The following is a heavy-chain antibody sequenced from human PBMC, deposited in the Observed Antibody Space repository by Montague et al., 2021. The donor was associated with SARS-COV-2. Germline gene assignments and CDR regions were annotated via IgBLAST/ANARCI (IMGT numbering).Heavy chain of an antibody. CDR3: ARQKMGSVTIFGVVTHDRWGDP. CDR1: GGSISNSSYY. Sequence: SETRSLTCTVSGGSISNSSYYWGWIRQPPGKGLEWIGNIYYSGSTYYNPSLKSRVTISVDTSKNQFSLKLSSVTAADTAVYYCARQKMGSVTIFGVVTHDRWGDPWGQGTLVTVSS. CDR2: IYYSGST. V-gene: IGHV4-39*01. D-gene: IGHD3-3*01. J-gene: IGHJ5*02.